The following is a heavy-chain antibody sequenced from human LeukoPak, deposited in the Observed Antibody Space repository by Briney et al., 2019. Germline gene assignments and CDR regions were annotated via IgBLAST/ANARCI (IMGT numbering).Heavy chain of an antibody. Sequence: GGSLRLSCAASGFTFSDYYMSWIRQAPGNGLEWVSYISSSGSTIYYADSVKGRFTISRDNAKNTLYLQMSSLRAEDTAVYYCARDPQDSSSWYVARNYYYYGMDVWGQGTTVTVSS. V-gene: IGHV3-11*04. CDR1: GFTFSDYY. CDR2: ISSSGSTI. J-gene: IGHJ6*02. D-gene: IGHD6-13*01. CDR3: ARDPQDSSSWYVARNYYYYGMDV.